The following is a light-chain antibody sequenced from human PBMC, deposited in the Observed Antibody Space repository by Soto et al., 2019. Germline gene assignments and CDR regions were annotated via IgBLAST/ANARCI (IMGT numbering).Light chain of an antibody. Sequence: DIQMTQSPSSLSASVGDRVTITCQASQDIRKHLAWYQQKPGKAPKLLISDASDLQTGDPSRFSGHGSGSDYFFSISSLQPEDVGTYYCQEYDNFPQTFGQGTRVDIK. CDR3: QEYDNFPQT. V-gene: IGKV1-33*01. CDR2: DAS. CDR1: QDIRKH. J-gene: IGKJ1*01.